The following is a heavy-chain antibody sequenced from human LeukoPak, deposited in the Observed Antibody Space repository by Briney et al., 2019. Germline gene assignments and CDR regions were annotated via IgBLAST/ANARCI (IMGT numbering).Heavy chain of an antibody. CDR3: ARVFPGYSSGWYSRYFEY. Sequence: SETLSLTCTVSGGSISSGSYYWSWIRQPAGKGLEWIGRIYTSGSTNYNPSLKSRVTISVDTSKNQFSLKLSSVTAADAAVYYCARVFPGYSSGWYSRYFEYWGQGSLVTVSS. D-gene: IGHD6-19*01. CDR2: IYTSGST. CDR1: GGSISSGSYY. V-gene: IGHV4-61*02. J-gene: IGHJ4*02.